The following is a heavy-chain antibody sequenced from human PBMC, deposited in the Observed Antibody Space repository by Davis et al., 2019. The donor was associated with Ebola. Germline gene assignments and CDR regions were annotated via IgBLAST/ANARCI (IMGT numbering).Heavy chain of an antibody. CDR2: IKQDGSEK. J-gene: IGHJ4*02. CDR1: GFTFDDYA. D-gene: IGHD2-8*01. V-gene: IGHV3-7*01. CDR3: ACYVLG. Sequence: PGGSLRLSCAASGFTFDDYAMHWVRQAPGKGLEWVANIKQDGSEKYYVDSVKGRFTISRDNAKNTLYLQMNSLRVEDTAVYYCACYVLGWGQGTLVTVSS.